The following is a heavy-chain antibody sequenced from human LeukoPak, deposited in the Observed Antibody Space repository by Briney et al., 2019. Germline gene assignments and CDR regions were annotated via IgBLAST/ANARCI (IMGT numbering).Heavy chain of an antibody. J-gene: IGHJ4*02. D-gene: IGHD4-17*01. Sequence: PGGSLRLSCAASGFTFSSYSMNWVRQAPGKGLEWVSSISSSSSYIYYADSVKGRFTISRDNAKNSLYLQMNSLRAEDTAVYYCARARPDTLTTVTPDYWGQGTLVTASS. CDR1: GFTFSSYS. V-gene: IGHV3-21*01. CDR2: ISSSSSYI. CDR3: ARARPDTLTTVTPDY.